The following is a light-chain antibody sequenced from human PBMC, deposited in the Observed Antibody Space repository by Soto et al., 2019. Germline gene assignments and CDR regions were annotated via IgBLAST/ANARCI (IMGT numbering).Light chain of an antibody. CDR2: GAS. CDR3: QQYNNWPPWT. Sequence: IVLTQSPGTLSLSPGETATLSCRASESLSPHSIAWYQQKPGQAPRLLIYGASTRATGIPARFSGSGSGTEFTLTISSLQSEDFAVYYCQQYNNWPPWTFGQGTKVDIK. V-gene: IGKV3D-15*01. CDR1: ESLSPH. J-gene: IGKJ1*01.